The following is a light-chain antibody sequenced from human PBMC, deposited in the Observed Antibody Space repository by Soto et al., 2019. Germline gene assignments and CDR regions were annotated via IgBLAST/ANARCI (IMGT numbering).Light chain of an antibody. J-gene: IGKJ3*01. CDR3: HHYGSSPRT. CDR2: GAA. V-gene: IGKV3-20*01. CDR1: QSTNTY. Sequence: EIVLTQSPGSLSVSPGERATLSCRASQSTNTYLAWYQQKPGQSPRLLIYGAARRATGIPDRFSGSGSGTDFTLTISRLAPEDFAVYYCHHYGSSPRTFGTGTKVD.